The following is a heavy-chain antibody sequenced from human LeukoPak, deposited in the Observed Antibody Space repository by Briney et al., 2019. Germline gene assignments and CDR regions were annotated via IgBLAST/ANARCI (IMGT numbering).Heavy chain of an antibody. V-gene: IGHV3-74*01. CDR3: ARDAPGNTALDY. CDR2: INGYGSST. CDR1: GFTFISYW. Sequence: QTGGSLRLSRAASGFTFISYWMHWVRQAPEKGLVWVSRINGYGSSTDFADSVKGRFTISRDNAKNTLYLQMNSLRAEDTAVYYCARDAPGNTALDYWGQGTLVTVSS. J-gene: IGHJ4*02. D-gene: IGHD5-18*01.